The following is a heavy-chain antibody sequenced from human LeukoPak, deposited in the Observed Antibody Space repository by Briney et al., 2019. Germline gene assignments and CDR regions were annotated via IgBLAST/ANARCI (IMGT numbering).Heavy chain of an antibody. CDR3: ARHITGSGSAFDL. V-gene: IGHV4-61*05. J-gene: IGHJ2*01. CDR1: GGSIISDDFY. Sequence: SETLSLTCTVSGGSIISDDFYWGWIRQPPGKGLEWLAYIHYNGITNYNPSLKSRVTISVDTSKNQFSLKLSSVTAADTAVYYCARHITGSGSAFDLWGRGTLVTVSS. D-gene: IGHD3-10*01. CDR2: IHYNGIT.